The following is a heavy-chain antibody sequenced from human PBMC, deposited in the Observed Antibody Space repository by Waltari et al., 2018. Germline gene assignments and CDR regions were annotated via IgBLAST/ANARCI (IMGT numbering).Heavy chain of an antibody. J-gene: IGHJ4*02. Sequence: QVQLVQSGAEVKKPGSSVKVSCKASGGTFSSYAISWVRQAPGQGLEWMGGIIPIFGTANYAQKCQGRVTITADESTSTAYRELSSLRSEDTAVYYCARVAVTYDFDYWGQGTLVTVSS. D-gene: IGHD2-21*01. V-gene: IGHV1-69*13. CDR1: GGTFSSYA. CDR2: IIPIFGTA. CDR3: ARVAVTYDFDY.